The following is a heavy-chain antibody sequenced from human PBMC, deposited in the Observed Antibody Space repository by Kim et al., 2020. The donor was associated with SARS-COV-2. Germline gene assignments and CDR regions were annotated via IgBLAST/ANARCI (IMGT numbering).Heavy chain of an antibody. CDR2: ISSSSYT. CDR1: GFTFSDYY. D-gene: IGHD3-10*01. CDR3: ARDGVGFGELLYNY. V-gene: IGHV3-11*05. J-gene: IGHJ4*02. Sequence: GGSLRLSCAASGFTFSDYYMSWIRQAPGKGLEWVSYISSSSYTNYADSVKGRFTISRDNAKNSLYLQMNSLRAEDTAVYYCARDGVGFGELLYNYWGQGTLVTVSS.